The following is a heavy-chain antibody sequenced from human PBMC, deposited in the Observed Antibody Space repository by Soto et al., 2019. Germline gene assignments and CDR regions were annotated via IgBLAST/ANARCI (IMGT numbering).Heavy chain of an antibody. V-gene: IGHV4-30-2*01. CDR1: GGSISSGGYS. J-gene: IGHJ4*02. Sequence: QLQLQESGSGLVKPSQTLSLTCAVSGGSISSGGYSWSWIRQPPGKGLEWIGYIYHSGRTYYNPSLKSRVTISVDRSKNQFSLKLSSVTAADTAVYYCARGDSSGYYPDFIGYWGQGTLVTVSS. D-gene: IGHD3-22*01. CDR3: ARGDSSGYYPDFIGY. CDR2: IYHSGRT.